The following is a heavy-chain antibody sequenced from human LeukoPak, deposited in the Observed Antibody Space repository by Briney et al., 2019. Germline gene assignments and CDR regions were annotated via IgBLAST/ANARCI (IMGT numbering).Heavy chain of an antibody. CDR2: ISYDGSNQ. D-gene: IGHD1-26*01. CDR3: AKDFPGGIVGAFDY. CDR1: GFTFSSYA. J-gene: IGHJ4*02. Sequence: PGGSLRLSCTASGFTFSSYAIHWVRQAPGKGLEWVTVISYDGSNQYYADSVKGRFTISRDNSKNTLYLQTNSLRAEDTAVYYCAKDFPGGIVGAFDYWGQGTLVTVSS. V-gene: IGHV3-30-3*01.